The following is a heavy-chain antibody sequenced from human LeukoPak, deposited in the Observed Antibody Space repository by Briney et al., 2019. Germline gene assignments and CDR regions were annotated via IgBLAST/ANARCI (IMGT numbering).Heavy chain of an antibody. Sequence: GESLKISCKGSGYSFTNSWIGWVRQMPGKGLEWMAIIYPGDSDTRYSPSFQGQVTISADRSISTAYLQWSSLKASDTAMYYCARLSAARSFDYWGQGTLVTVSS. CDR1: GYSFTNSW. CDR3: ARLSAARSFDY. D-gene: IGHD6-6*01. J-gene: IGHJ4*02. CDR2: IYPGDSDT. V-gene: IGHV5-51*01.